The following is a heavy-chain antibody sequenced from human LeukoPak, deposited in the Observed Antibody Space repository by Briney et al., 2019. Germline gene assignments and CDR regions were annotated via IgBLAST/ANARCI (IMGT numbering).Heavy chain of an antibody. D-gene: IGHD3-3*01. CDR1: GGSFSGYY. V-gene: IGHV4-34*01. J-gene: IGHJ4*02. Sequence: SETLSLTYAVYGGSFSGYYWSWLRQPPGKGLEWIGEINHSGSTNYNPSLKSRVTISVDTSKNQFSLKLSSVTAADTAVYYCARGRGITTYYYFDYWGQGTLVTVSS. CDR2: INHSGST. CDR3: ARGRGITTYYYFDY.